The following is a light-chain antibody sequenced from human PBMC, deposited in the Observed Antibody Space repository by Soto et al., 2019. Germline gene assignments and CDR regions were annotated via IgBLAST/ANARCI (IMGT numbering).Light chain of an antibody. V-gene: IGKV3-11*01. J-gene: IGKJ2*01. CDR3: QQRSSWPYT. CDR2: DAS. Sequence: EIVLTQSPATLSSSPGERANLSCRASQSVSSYLAWYQQKPGQAPRLLIYDASNRATGIPARFSGSGSVTDFTLTISSLEPEDFAVYYCQQRSSWPYTFGQGTKLEIK. CDR1: QSVSSY.